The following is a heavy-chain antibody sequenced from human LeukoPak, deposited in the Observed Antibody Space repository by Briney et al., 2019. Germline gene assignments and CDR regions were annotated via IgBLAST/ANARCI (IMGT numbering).Heavy chain of an antibody. CDR2: INHSGST. CDR3: ARGGFYCGGDCYVDY. J-gene: IGHJ4*02. Sequence: SETLSLTCAVYGGSFSPYYWSWIRQPPGKGLEWIGEINHSGSTNYNPSLKSRVTISVDTSKNQFSLRLSSVTAADTAVYYCARGGFYCGGDCYVDYWGQGTLATVSS. CDR1: GGSFSPYY. V-gene: IGHV4-34*01. D-gene: IGHD2-21*02.